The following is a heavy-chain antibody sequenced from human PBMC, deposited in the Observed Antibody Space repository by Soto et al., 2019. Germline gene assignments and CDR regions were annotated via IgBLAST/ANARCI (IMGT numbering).Heavy chain of an antibody. V-gene: IGHV4-59*08. CDR1: GGSISSYY. CDR3: ARHSGIAANWFDP. J-gene: IGHJ5*02. Sequence: SETLSLTCTVSGGSISSYYWSWSRQPPGKGLEWIGYIYYSGSTNYNPSLKSRVTISVDTSKNQFSLKLSSVTAADTAVYYCARHSGIAANWFDPWGQGTLVTVSS. D-gene: IGHD6-25*01. CDR2: IYYSGST.